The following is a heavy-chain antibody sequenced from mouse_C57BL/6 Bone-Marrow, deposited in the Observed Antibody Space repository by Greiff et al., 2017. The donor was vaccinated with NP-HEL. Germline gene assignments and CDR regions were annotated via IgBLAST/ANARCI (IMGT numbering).Heavy chain of an antibody. CDR1: GFNITDDY. J-gene: IGHJ4*01. Sequence: VQLQQSGAELVRPGASVKLSCTASGFNITDDYMHWVKQRPEQGLEWIGWIDPENGDTEYASKFQGKATITADTSSNTAYLQLSSLTSEDTAVYYCTTPYSNYRSDAMDYWGQGTSVTVSS. D-gene: IGHD2-5*01. CDR2: IDPENGDT. CDR3: TTPYSNYRSDAMDY. V-gene: IGHV14-4*01.